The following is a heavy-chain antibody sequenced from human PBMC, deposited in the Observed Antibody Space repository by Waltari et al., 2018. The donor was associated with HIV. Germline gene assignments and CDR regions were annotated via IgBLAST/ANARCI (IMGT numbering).Heavy chain of an antibody. J-gene: IGHJ5*01. V-gene: IGHV3-30*01. CDR2: ISYDGSNK. D-gene: IGHD2-15*01. CDR3: ARDTGYCSFGSCSYNWLDP. CDR1: GFTFTSYA. Sequence: QVHLVESGGGVAQPGRYLRLSCAASGFTFTSYAIHWVRPAPGKGREWVALISYDGSNKYYADSVKGRFTISRDNSKNTLYLQMNSLRAEDTSVYYCARDTGYCSFGSCSYNWLDPWGQGTLVSVSS.